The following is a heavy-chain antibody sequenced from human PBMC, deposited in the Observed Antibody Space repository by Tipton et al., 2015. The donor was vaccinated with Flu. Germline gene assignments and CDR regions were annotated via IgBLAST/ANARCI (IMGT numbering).Heavy chain of an antibody. V-gene: IGHV1-18*01. CDR3: ARDRGGYSGYDFST. CDR1: GYTFTSYG. D-gene: IGHD5-12*01. J-gene: IGHJ4*02. Sequence: QSGAEVKKPGASVKVSCKASGYTFTSYGISWVRQAPGQGLEWMGWISTYYGNTDYAQKLQGRVTMTTDTSTSTAYMELRSLRSDDTAAYYCARDRGGYSGYDFSTWGQGTLVTVSS. CDR2: ISTYYGNT.